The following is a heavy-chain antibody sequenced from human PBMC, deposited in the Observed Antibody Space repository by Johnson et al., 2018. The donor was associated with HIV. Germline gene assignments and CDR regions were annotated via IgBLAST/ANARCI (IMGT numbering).Heavy chain of an antibody. CDR2: ISFDGNNK. J-gene: IGHJ3*01. CDR1: GFTFSRNA. Sequence: QVQLVESGGGVVQPGRSLRLSCAASGFTFSRNAMHWVRQAPGKGLEWVAVISFDGNNKHYAASVRGRFTVSRDNSKNTLYLQMNSLRAEDTAVYYCAKGSWALWSPWGQGTMVAVSS. D-gene: IGHD1-26*01. V-gene: IGHV3-30-3*01. CDR3: AKGSWALWSP.